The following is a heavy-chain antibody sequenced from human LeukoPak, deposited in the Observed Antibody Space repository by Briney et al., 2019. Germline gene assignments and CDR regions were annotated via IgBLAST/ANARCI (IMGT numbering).Heavy chain of an antibody. Sequence: SVKVSCKASGGTFSSYAFSWVRQAPGQGLEWMGGIIPIFGTANYAQKFQGRVTITADESTSTAHMELSSLRSEDTAVYYCARAPRGAITMVRGAGPLFDYWGQGTLVTVSS. CDR2: IIPIFGTA. V-gene: IGHV1-69*13. D-gene: IGHD3-10*01. J-gene: IGHJ4*02. CDR3: ARAPRGAITMVRGAGPLFDY. CDR1: GGTFSSYA.